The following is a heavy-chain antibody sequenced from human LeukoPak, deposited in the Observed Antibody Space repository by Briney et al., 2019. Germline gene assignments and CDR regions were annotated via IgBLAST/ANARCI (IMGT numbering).Heavy chain of an antibody. CDR3: ARDGRIVVVGKDYYYGMDV. Sequence: GGSLRLSCAASGLTFSSHWMHWVRQAPGKGLVWVSRITNDGSSTTYADSVKGRFTISRDNSKNTLYLQMNSLRAEDTAVYYCARDGRIVVVGKDYYYGMDVWGQGTTVTVSS. CDR2: ITNDGSST. D-gene: IGHD2-2*01. CDR1: GLTFSSHW. J-gene: IGHJ6*02. V-gene: IGHV3-74*01.